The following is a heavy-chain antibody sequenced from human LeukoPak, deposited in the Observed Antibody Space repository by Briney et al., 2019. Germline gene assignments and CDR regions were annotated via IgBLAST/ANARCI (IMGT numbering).Heavy chain of an antibody. CDR2: IYSSGTT. CDR3: ARVQEEDWYFDL. Sequence: GGSLRLSCAASGFTVSSNYLGWVRQAPGKGLDWVSIIYSSGTTFYADSVKGRFTISRDNSRNTLYLQMNSLRAEDTAVYYCARVQEEDWYFDLWGRGTLVTVSS. J-gene: IGHJ2*01. CDR1: GFTVSSNY. V-gene: IGHV3-53*01.